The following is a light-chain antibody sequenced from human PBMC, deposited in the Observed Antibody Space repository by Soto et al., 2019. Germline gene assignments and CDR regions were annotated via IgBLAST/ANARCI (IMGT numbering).Light chain of an antibody. CDR1: QTISTW. CDR3: QQYSSYSLT. CDR2: DAS. V-gene: IGKV1-5*01. J-gene: IGKJ1*01. Sequence: DIQMTQSPSTLPASVGDRVTITCRASQTISTWLAWYQQKPGKAPKLLIYDASSLERGVPSRFSGSASGTEFTFTISSLQPDDFATYYCQQYSSYSLTFGQGTKVDIK.